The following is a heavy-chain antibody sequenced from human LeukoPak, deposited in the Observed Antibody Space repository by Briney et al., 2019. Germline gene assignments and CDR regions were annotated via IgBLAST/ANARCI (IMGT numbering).Heavy chain of an antibody. CDR1: GGSFSGYY. V-gene: IGHV4-34*01. CDR2: INHSGST. J-gene: IGHJ4*02. Sequence: SETLSLTCAVYGGSFSGYYWSWLRQPPGKGLEWIGEINHSGSTNYNPSLKSRVTISVDTSKNQFSLRLRSVTAADTATYYCARDRLWIEPLDYWGQGTLVIVSS. CDR3: ARDRLWIEPLDY. D-gene: IGHD5-18*01.